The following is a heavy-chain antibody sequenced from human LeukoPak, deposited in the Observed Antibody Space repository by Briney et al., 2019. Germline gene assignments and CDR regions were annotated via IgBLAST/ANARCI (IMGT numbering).Heavy chain of an antibody. CDR2: INHSGST. Sequence: SETLSLTCAVYGGSFSDYYWSWIRQPPGKGLEWIGEINHSGSTNYNPSLKSRVTISVDTSKNQFSLKLSSVTAADTAVYYCARRRSFDYWGQGTLVTVSS. CDR1: GGSFSDYY. J-gene: IGHJ4*02. CDR3: ARRRSFDY. V-gene: IGHV4-34*01.